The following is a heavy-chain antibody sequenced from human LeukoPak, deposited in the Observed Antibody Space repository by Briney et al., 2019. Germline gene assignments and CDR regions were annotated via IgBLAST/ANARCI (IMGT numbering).Heavy chain of an antibody. Sequence: PGGSLRLSCVASGFTFSDYTMHWVRQAPGKGLEYVSAISSYGDNTYYANSVKDRFTISRDNSKNTLYLQMGSLRADDMAVYYCARATNSHGGNSDYWGQGTLVTVSS. CDR1: GFTFSDYT. CDR2: ISSYGDNT. V-gene: IGHV3-64*01. CDR3: ARATNSHGGNSDY. D-gene: IGHD4-23*01. J-gene: IGHJ4*02.